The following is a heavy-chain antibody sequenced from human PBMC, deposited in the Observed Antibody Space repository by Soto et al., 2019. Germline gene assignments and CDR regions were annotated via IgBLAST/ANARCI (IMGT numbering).Heavy chain of an antibody. V-gene: IGHV1-18*01. Sequence: ASVKVSCKASGYTFTSYGISWVRQAPGQGLEWMGWISAYNGNTNYAQKLQGRVTMTTDTSTSTAYMELRSLRSDDTAVYYCARDAYDSSGYPNTNWFDPWGQGTLVTAPQ. D-gene: IGHD3-22*01. CDR3: ARDAYDSSGYPNTNWFDP. CDR2: ISAYNGNT. CDR1: GYTFTSYG. J-gene: IGHJ5*02.